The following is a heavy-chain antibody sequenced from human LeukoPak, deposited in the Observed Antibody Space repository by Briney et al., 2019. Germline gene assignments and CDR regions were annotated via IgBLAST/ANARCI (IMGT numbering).Heavy chain of an antibody. D-gene: IGHD5-18*01. V-gene: IGHV1-69*13. CDR3: ARGDTRGYSYGSPTAYDY. CDR1: GGTFSSYA. J-gene: IGHJ4*02. Sequence: ASVKVSCKASGGTFSSYAISWVRQAPGQGREWMGGIIPIFGTANYAQKFQGRVTITADESTSTAYMELSSLRSEDTAVYYCARGDTRGYSYGSPTAYDYWGQGTLVTVSS. CDR2: IIPIFGTA.